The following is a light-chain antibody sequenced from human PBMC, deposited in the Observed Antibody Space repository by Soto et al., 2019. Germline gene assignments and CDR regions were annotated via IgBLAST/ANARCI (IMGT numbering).Light chain of an antibody. CDR3: QQCGSSPET. CDR2: SAS. J-gene: IGKJ1*01. Sequence: DIVLTQSPGTLYLSPGQRATLSCRASQSLSSAFLAWYQQKPGQAPRLLIYSASSRATGVPDRFSGSWSGTDFTLTISRLEPEDFAVYYCQQCGSSPETFGQGTKVDIK. V-gene: IGKV3-20*01. CDR1: QSLSSAF.